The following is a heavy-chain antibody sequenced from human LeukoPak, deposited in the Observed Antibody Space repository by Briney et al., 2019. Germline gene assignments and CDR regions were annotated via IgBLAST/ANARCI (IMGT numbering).Heavy chain of an antibody. CDR1: GYTFTGYY. V-gene: IGHV1-2*02. CDR2: INPTSGGT. J-gene: IGHJ4*02. Sequence: ASVKVSCKASGYTFTGYYMHWVRQAPGQGLEWMGWINPTSGGTNYAQKFQGRVTMTRDTSISTAYMELSRLRSDDTAVYYCARVSCSSTSCYSDFDYWGQGTLVTVSS. D-gene: IGHD2-2*01. CDR3: ARVSCSSTSCYSDFDY.